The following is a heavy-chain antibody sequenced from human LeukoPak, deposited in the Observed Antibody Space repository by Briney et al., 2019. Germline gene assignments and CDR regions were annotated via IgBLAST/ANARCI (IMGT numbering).Heavy chain of an antibody. J-gene: IGHJ6*02. CDR2: MNPNSGNT. D-gene: IGHD3-3*01. CDR3: AREQSSYDFWSGFYYYYGMDV. V-gene: IGHV1-8*01. CDR1: GYTFTSYD. Sequence: ALVKVSCKASGYTFTSYDINWVRQATGQGLEWMGWMNPNSGNTGYAQKFQGRVTMTRNTSISTAYMELSSLRSEDTAVYYCAREQSSYDFWSGFYYYYGMDVWGQGTTVTVSS.